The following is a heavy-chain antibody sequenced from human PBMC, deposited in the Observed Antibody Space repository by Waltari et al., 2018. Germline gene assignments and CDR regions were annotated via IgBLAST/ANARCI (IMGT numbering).Heavy chain of an antibody. CDR1: GGSISSSSYY. V-gene: IGHV4-39*01. CDR3: ARHGEGSMVLFDY. Sequence: QLQLQESGPGLVKPSETLSLTCTVSGGSISSSSYYWGWIRQPPGKGLEWIGSIYYSGSTYYNPSLKSRVTISVDTSKNQFSLKLSSVTAADTAVYYCARHGEGSMVLFDYWGQGTLVTVSS. CDR2: IYYSGST. J-gene: IGHJ4*02. D-gene: IGHD3-10*01.